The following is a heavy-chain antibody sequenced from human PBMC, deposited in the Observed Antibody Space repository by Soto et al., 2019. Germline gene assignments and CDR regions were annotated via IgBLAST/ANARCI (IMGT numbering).Heavy chain of an antibody. D-gene: IGHD1-26*01. Sequence: EVQLVQSGAEVKKPGESLKISCKGSGYNFTNYWIAWVRQIPGKGLEWMGIIYPGDSDTRYSPSFQGHVTISADKSISTAYLEWSTLKASDTAIYYCAREHTGSYYWFDPWGQGTLVTVS. CDR1: GYNFTNYW. CDR2: IYPGDSDT. J-gene: IGHJ5*02. CDR3: AREHTGSYYWFDP. V-gene: IGHV5-51*01.